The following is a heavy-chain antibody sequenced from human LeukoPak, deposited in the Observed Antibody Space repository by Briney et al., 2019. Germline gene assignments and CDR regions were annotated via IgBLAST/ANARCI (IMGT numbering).Heavy chain of an antibody. D-gene: IGHD3-22*01. Sequence: GASVTVSCKASGGTFSSYAISWVRQAPGQGLEWMGGIIPIFGTANYAQKFQGRVTITADESTSTAYMELSSLRSEDTAVYYCARRLYYYDSSGAFDIWGQGTMVTVSS. V-gene: IGHV1-69*13. J-gene: IGHJ3*02. CDR1: GGTFSSYA. CDR3: ARRLYYYDSSGAFDI. CDR2: IIPIFGTA.